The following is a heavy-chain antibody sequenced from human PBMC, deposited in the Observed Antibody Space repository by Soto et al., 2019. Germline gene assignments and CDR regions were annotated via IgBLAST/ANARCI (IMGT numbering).Heavy chain of an antibody. CDR2: IYYSGST. D-gene: IGHD4-17*01. CDR3: ARWDFRYRHYEGWFHP. CDR1: GGSISSYY. Sequence: PSETLSLTCTVSGGSISSYYWSWIRQPPGKGLEWIGYIYYSGSTNYNPSLKSRVTISVDTSKNQFSLKLSSVTAADTAVYYCARWDFRYRHYEGWFHPCVQGTLVTVS. V-gene: IGHV4-59*01. J-gene: IGHJ5*02.